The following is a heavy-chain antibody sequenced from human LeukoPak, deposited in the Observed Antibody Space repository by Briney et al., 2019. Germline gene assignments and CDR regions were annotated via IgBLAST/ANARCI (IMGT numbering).Heavy chain of an antibody. V-gene: IGHV3-23*01. Sequence: PGGSLRLSCEASGFTQNAMGWVRQAPGKGLEWVASISRSGGNSHYPDSVKGRFTISRDNSKNTLYLQMNSLRAEDTAVYYCAKDRRAGSYDYWGQGTLVTVSS. CDR1: GFTQNA. CDR2: ISRSGGNS. D-gene: IGHD3-10*01. J-gene: IGHJ4*02. CDR3: AKDRRAGSYDY.